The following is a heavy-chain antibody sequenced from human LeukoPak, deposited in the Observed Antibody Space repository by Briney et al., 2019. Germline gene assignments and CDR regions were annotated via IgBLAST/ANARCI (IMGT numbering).Heavy chain of an antibody. CDR1: GGSISSSSYY. V-gene: IGHV4-39*01. CDR3: ARSQEKYRYSDY. Sequence: SETLSLTCTVSGGSISSSSYYWGWIRQPPGKGLEWIGSIYYSGSTYYNPSLKSRVTISVDTSKNQFSLKLSSVTAADTAVYYCARSQEKYRYSDYRGQGTLVTVSS. J-gene: IGHJ4*02. D-gene: IGHD5-18*01. CDR2: IYYSGST.